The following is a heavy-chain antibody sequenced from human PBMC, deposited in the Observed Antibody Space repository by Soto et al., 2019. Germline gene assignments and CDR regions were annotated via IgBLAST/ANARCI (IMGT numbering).Heavy chain of an antibody. V-gene: IGHV1-18*01. Sequence: GASVKVSCKASGYTFTSYGMSGVGQAAGQGVEWMGWISAYNGNTNNAQKLQGRVTMTTDTSTSRAYMEQRSLTSDETAVYDCASDLRGREDIWGQGTMVTVSS. J-gene: IGHJ3*02. CDR1: GYTFTSYG. D-gene: IGHD3-10*01. CDR2: ISAYNGNT. CDR3: ASDLRGREDI.